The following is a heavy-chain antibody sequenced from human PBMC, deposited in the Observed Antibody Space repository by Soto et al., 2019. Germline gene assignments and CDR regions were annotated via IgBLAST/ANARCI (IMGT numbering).Heavy chain of an antibody. CDR2: IYHSGST. CDR1: GYSISSGFY. D-gene: IGHD2-2*01. V-gene: IGHV4-38-2*01. Sequence: SETLSLTCVVSGYSISSGFYWGWIRQPPGKGLEWIGSIYHSGSTYYKASLKSRVTISVDTSKNHISLQLGSVTAADTAVYYCARSWRGSCSGTNYYPDFSDYWGQGTLVTVSS. J-gene: IGHJ4*02. CDR3: ARSWRGSCSGTNYYPDFSDY.